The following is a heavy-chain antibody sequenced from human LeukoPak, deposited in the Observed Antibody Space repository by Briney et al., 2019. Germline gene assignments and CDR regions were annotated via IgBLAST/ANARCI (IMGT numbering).Heavy chain of an antibody. CDR3: ARGGDWFDP. J-gene: IGHJ5*02. D-gene: IGHD2-21*01. V-gene: IGHV1-69*05. CDR2: IIPIFGTA. CDR1: GGTFSSYA. Sequence: SVKVSCKASGGTFSSYAISWVRQAPGQGLEWMGGIIPIFGTANYAQKLQGRVTMTTDTSTSTAYMELRSLRSDDTAVYYCARGGDWFDPWGQGTLVTVSS.